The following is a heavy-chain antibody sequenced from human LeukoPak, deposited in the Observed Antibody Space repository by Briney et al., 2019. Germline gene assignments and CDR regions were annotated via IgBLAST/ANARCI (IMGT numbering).Heavy chain of an antibody. CDR1: GFTFTKYW. Sequence: GGSLRLSCAAFGFTFTKYWMSWVRLAPGKGLEWVAIINQDGSEKYFVDSVKGRFTISRDNAKNSLYLQMNSLRAEDTAVYYCAREPYYYDASGVCDYWGQGTLVTVSS. V-gene: IGHV3-7*05. CDR2: INQDGSEK. D-gene: IGHD3-22*01. J-gene: IGHJ4*02. CDR3: AREPYYYDASGVCDY.